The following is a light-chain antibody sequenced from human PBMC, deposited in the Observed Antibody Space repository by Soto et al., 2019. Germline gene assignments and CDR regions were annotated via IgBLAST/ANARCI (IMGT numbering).Light chain of an antibody. V-gene: IGKV1-39*01. J-gene: IGKJ2*01. CDR3: QQSYSAPRT. CDR2: DAS. Sequence: DIQMTQSPSSLSASVVDRVTITFRASHSISSWLAWYQQKPGKAPKLLIYDASSLQSGVPSRFSGSGSETGFTLTISSLQPEDFATYYCQQSYSAPRTFGQGTKVDIK. CDR1: HSISSW.